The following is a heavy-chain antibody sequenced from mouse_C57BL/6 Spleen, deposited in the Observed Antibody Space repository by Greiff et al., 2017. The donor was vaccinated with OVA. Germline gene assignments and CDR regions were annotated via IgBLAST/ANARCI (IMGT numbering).Heavy chain of an antibody. V-gene: IGHV5-16*01. CDR3: ARDRSNYDYAMDY. J-gene: IGHJ4*01. D-gene: IGHD2-5*01. Sequence: EVKVVESEGGLVQPGSSMKLSCTASGFTFSDYYMAWVRQVPEKGLEWVANINYDGSSTYYLDSLKSRFIISRDNAKNILYLQMSSLKSEDTATYYCARDRSNYDYAMDYWGQGTSVTVSS. CDR2: INYDGSST. CDR1: GFTFSDYY.